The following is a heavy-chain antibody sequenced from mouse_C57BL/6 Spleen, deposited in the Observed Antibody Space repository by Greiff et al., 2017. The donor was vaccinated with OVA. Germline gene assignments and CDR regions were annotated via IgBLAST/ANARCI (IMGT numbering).Heavy chain of an antibody. V-gene: IGHV1-81*01. CDR3: AREVTTVVASLGPDY. J-gene: IGHJ4*01. Sequence: VQLQQSGAELARPGASVTLSCKASGYTFTSYGISWVKQRTGQGLAWLGEIYPRSGNPYYNEKFKGKATLTADKSSSTAYMELRSLTSEDSAVYFCAREVTTVVASLGPDYWGQGTSVTVSS. CDR1: GYTFTSYG. CDR2: IYPRSGNP. D-gene: IGHD1-1*01.